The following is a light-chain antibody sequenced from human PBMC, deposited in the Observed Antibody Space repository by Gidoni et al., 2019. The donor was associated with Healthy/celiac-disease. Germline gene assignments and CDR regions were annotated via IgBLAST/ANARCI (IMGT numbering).Light chain of an antibody. CDR1: QSVSSSY. Sequence: LTQSPVTPSLSPGERPTLSCRASQSVSSSYLAWYQQKPRQPPSLLIYGASPRATGIPDRFSGSGSGTDFTLTISRLEPEDFEVYYCQQNGSSPRTFGQGTKVEIK. V-gene: IGKV3-20*01. J-gene: IGKJ1*01. CDR2: GAS. CDR3: QQNGSSPRT.